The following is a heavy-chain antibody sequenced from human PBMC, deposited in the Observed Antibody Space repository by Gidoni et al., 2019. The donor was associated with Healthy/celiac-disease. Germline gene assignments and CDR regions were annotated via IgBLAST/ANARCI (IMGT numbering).Heavy chain of an antibody. CDR2: INHSGST. CDR3: ARGSGAYSGSSN. D-gene: IGHD1-26*01. V-gene: IGHV4-34*01. CDR1: GGSFSGYY. Sequence: QVQLQQCGAGLLKPSETLSLTCAVSGGSFSGYYWSWIRQPPGKGLEWIGEINHSGSTNYNPYLKSRVTISVDTSKNQFSLKLSSVTAADTAVYYCARGSGAYSGSSNWGQGTLVTVSS. J-gene: IGHJ4*02.